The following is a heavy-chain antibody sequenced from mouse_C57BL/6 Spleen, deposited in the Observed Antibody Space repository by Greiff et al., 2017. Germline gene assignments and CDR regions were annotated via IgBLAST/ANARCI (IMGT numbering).Heavy chain of an antibody. J-gene: IGHJ1*03. Sequence: LQQSGPGILQPSQTLSLTCSFSGFSLSTFGMGVGWIRQPSGKGLEWLAHIWWDDDKYYNPALKSRPTISTATSKHQVFLKIAHVDTADTATYYCARIVTSVALGGFDVWGTGTTVTVSS. CDR1: GFSLSTFGMG. D-gene: IGHD1-1*01. V-gene: IGHV8-8*01. CDR2: IWWDDDK. CDR3: ARIVTSVALGGFDV.